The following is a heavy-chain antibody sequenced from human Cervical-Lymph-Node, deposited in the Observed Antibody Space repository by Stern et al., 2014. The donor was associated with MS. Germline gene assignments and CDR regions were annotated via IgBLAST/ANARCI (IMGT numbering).Heavy chain of an antibody. CDR2: LSYDGSSK. CDR3: TREDCSGGSCRGMDV. CDR1: RFSISDYA. J-gene: IGHJ6*02. V-gene: IGHV3-30-3*01. Sequence: VQLVESGGDVVQPGRSLRLSCAASRFSISDYAMHWVRQAPGKGLEWVATLSYDGSSKRYADSVKGRFTISRDNLKNTVYVQMNSLRAEDTAVYYCTREDCSGGSCRGMDVWGQGTTVTVSS. D-gene: IGHD2-15*01.